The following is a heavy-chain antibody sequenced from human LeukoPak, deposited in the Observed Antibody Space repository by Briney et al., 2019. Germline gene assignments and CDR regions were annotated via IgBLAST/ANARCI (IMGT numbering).Heavy chain of an antibody. Sequence: QPGGSLRLSCAASGFTFSSYEMNWVRQAPGRRLEWVANIKQDGSETYYVDSMEGRFTISRDNAKNSLYLQMNSLRAEDTAVFYCARIGCGNTNCHLWWFDRWGQGTLVTVSS. CDR3: ARIGCGNTNCHLWWFDR. V-gene: IGHV3-7*01. CDR1: GFTFSSYE. D-gene: IGHD2-2*01. CDR2: IKQDGSET. J-gene: IGHJ5*02.